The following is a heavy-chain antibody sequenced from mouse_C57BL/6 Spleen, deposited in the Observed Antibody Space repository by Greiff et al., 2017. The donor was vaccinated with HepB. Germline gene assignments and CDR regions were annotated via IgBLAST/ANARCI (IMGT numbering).Heavy chain of an antibody. V-gene: IGHV10-3*01. CDR1: GFTFNTYA. CDR2: IRSKSSNYAT. D-gene: IGHD2-3*01. Sequence: EVQGVESGGGLVQPKGSLKLSCAASGFTFNTYAMHWVRQAPGKGLEWVARIRSKSSNYATYYADSVKDRFTISRDDSQSMLYLQMNNLKTEDTAMYYCVRDGFYDGYPHFDYWGQGTTLTVSS. CDR3: VRDGFYDGYPHFDY. J-gene: IGHJ2*01.